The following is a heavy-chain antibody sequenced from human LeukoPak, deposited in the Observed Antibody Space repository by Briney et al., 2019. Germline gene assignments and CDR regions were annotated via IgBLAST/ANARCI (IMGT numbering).Heavy chain of an antibody. CDR3: ASIPYCSSTSCYSLYYYYMDV. Sequence: GGSLRLSCAASGFTFSSYSMNWVRQAPGKGLEWVSYISSSSSTIYYADSVKGRFTISRDNAKNSLYLQMNSLRAEDTAVYYCASIPYCSSTSCYSLYYYYMDVWGKGTTVTVSS. CDR1: GFTFSSYS. J-gene: IGHJ6*03. V-gene: IGHV3-48*01. CDR2: ISSSSSTI. D-gene: IGHD2-2*02.